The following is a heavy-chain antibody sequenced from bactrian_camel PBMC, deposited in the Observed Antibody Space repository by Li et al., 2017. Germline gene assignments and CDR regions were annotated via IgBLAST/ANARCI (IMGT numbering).Heavy chain of an antibody. D-gene: IGHD7*01. Sequence: HVQLVESGGGSVQAGESLRLSCAASAATGGPFYMAYFRQAPGKEREGVATITLETGNTDYADSVKGRFTISQDKAKRTLYLQMDSLKPEDSAMYLCGIRYSDVVAIAPTFVGMYHWGKGTQVTVS. J-gene: IGHJ7*01. V-gene: IGHV3S55*01. CDR1: AATGGPFY. CDR2: ITLETGNT.